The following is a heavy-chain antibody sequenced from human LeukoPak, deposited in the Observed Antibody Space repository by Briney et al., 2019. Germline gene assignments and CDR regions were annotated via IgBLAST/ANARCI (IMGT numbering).Heavy chain of an antibody. CDR2: ISSSSSYI. D-gene: IGHD6-25*01. Sequence: GGSLRLSCAASGFTVSSYNMNWVRQAPGKGLEWVSSISSSSSYIYYADSMKGRFTISRDNAKNSLFLQMNSLRVDDTAVYYCARDPSRYSSGHFDYWGQGTLVTVSS. J-gene: IGHJ4*02. V-gene: IGHV3-21*01. CDR1: GFTVSSYN. CDR3: ARDPSRYSSGHFDY.